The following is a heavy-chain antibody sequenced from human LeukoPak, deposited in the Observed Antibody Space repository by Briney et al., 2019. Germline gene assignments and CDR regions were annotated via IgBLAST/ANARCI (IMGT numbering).Heavy chain of an antibody. V-gene: IGHV3-30*04. CDR3: AKMAAAGSLVYYYYYYMDV. D-gene: IGHD6-13*01. CDR2: ISYDGSNK. CDR1: GFTFSSYA. Sequence: GGSLRLSCAASGFTFSSYAMHWVRQAPGKGLEWVAVISYDGSNKYYADSVKGRFTISRDDSKNTLYLQMNSLRAEDTAVYYCAKMAAAGSLVYYYYYYMDVWGKGTTVTISS. J-gene: IGHJ6*03.